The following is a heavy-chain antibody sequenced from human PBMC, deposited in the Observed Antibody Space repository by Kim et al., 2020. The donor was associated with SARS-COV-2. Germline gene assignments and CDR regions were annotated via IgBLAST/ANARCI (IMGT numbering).Heavy chain of an antibody. CDR3: ASIGVDYGDSYFDY. J-gene: IGHJ4*02. V-gene: IGHV1-3*01. D-gene: IGHD4-17*01. Sequence: SQKFHGRGTMTRDTSASTAYMELSSLRSEDTAVYYCASIGVDYGDSYFDYWGQGTLVTVSS.